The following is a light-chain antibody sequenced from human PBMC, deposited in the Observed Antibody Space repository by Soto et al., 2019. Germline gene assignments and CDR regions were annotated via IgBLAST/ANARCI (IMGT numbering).Light chain of an antibody. CDR1: SNDVGGYDY. Sequence: QSALTQPPSASGSLGQSVTFSCTGTSNDVGGYDYVSWYQQHPGKAPKLMIYDVTKRPSGVPDRFSGSKSGNTASLTVSGLQTDDEADYYCTSYADSNIRIFGGGTKLTVL. CDR2: DVT. V-gene: IGLV2-8*01. CDR3: TSYADSNIRI. J-gene: IGLJ2*01.